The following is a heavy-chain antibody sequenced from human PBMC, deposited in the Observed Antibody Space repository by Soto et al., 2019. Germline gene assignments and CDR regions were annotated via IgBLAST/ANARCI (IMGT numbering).Heavy chain of an antibody. CDR1: GGTIGHHA. J-gene: IGHJ4*02. Sequence: VSPRLPSAVAGGTIGHHAISRVLQAPRKGLEWVSTSAADGGSTYYGDSVKGRFSISRDNSKNTLFLQLNSLRAEDTAVYYCARKYHFGSGSYLYYFDYWGQGGLVTVSS. D-gene: IGHD3-10*01. V-gene: IGHV3-23*01. CDR3: ARKYHFGSGSYLYYFDY. CDR2: SAADGGST.